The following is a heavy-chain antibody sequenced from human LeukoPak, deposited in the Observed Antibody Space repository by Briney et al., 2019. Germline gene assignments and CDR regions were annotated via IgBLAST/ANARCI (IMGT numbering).Heavy chain of an antibody. J-gene: IGHJ4*02. CDR1: GGSFSGYY. Sequence: SETLSLTCAVYGGSFSGYYWSWIRQPPGKGLEWIGEINHSGSTNCNPSLKSRVTISVDTSKNQFSLKLSSVTAADTAVYYCARRDTAMAFDYWGQGTLVTVSS. CDR2: INHSGST. D-gene: IGHD5-18*01. CDR3: ARRDTAMAFDY. V-gene: IGHV4-34*01.